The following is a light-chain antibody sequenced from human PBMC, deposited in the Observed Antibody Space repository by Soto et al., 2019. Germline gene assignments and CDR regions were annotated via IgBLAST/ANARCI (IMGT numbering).Light chain of an antibody. V-gene: IGKV1-39*01. J-gene: IGKJ2*01. CDR1: QSISSY. CDR2: AAS. Sequence: DIQMTQSPSSLSASVGDRVTITCRASQSISSYLNWYQQKPGKVPKFLIYAASSLQSGVPSRFSGSGSGTEFPLTISSLQPEDFATYYCQQSYSTPYTFGQGTKLEIK. CDR3: QQSYSTPYT.